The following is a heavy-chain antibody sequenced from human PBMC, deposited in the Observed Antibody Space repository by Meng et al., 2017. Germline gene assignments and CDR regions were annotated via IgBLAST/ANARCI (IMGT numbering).Heavy chain of an antibody. Sequence: GQLQQGGAGLLEPSETLSLTCAVYGGSFSGYYWSWIRQPPGKGLEWIGEINHSGSTNYNPSLKSRVTISVDTSKNQFSLKLSSVTAADTAVYYCARGRGSWGYWGQGTLVTVSS. CDR1: GGSFSGYY. CDR2: INHSGST. CDR3: ARGRGSWGY. J-gene: IGHJ4*02. D-gene: IGHD3-16*01. V-gene: IGHV4-34*01.